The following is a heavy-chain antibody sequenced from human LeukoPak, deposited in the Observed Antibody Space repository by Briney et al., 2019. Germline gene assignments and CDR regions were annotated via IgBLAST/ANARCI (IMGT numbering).Heavy chain of an antibody. Sequence: PGGSLRLSCVASGFTFNSFWMHWARQAPGKGLVWVSDMNEYATTRRYADAVKGRFTISRDNAKNTLYLQMNNLRAEDTAMYFCARGGVNPVNHWGQGTLVTVSS. CDR3: ARGGVNPVNH. V-gene: IGHV3-74*01. CDR1: GFTFNSFW. D-gene: IGHD1-14*01. J-gene: IGHJ5*02. CDR2: MNEYATTR.